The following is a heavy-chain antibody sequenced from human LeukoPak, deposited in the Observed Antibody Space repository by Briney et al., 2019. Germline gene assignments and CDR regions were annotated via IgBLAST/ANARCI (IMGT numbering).Heavy chain of an antibody. CDR2: INGSGGST. CDR1: GFTFSSYA. CDR3: AKDDVTMVRGVPDY. J-gene: IGHJ4*02. V-gene: IGHV3-23*01. D-gene: IGHD3-10*01. Sequence: GGSLRLSRAASGFTFSSYAMSWVRQAPGKGLEWVSAINGSGGSTYYADSVNGRFTISRDNSKNTLYLQMNSLRAEDTAVYYCAKDDVTMVRGVPDYWGQGTLVTVSS.